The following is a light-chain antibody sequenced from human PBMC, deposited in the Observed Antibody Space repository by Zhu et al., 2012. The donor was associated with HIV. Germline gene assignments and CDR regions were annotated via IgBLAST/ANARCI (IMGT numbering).Light chain of an antibody. J-gene: IGKJ4*01. CDR3: QQRSNWPLT. CDR1: QSISNF. CDR2: DAS. V-gene: IGKV3-11*01. Sequence: EIVLTQSPATLSVSPGERATLFCRASQSISNFLAWYQQKPGQAPRLLIYDASKRATGIPARFSGSGSGTDFTLTISSLEPEDFALYYCQQRSNWPLTFGGGTKVEIK.